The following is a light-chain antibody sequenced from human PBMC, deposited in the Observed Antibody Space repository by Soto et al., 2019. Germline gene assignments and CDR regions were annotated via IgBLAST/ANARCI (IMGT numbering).Light chain of an antibody. V-gene: IGKV1-8*01. J-gene: IGKJ4*01. CDR3: QQYYSYPLT. Sequence: AIRMTQSPSSFSASTGDRVTITCRASQGISSNFAWYQQKPGKAPKLLIYAASTLQSGVPSRFSGSGSGTDFTLTISCLQYEDFATYYCQQYYSYPLTFGGGTKVEIK. CDR1: QGISSN. CDR2: AAS.